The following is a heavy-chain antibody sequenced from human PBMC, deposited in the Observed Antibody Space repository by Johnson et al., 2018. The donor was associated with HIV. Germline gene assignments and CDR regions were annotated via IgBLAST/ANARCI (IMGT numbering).Heavy chain of an antibody. V-gene: IGHV3-66*01. D-gene: IGHD3-16*01. CDR1: GFTVSSNY. CDR2: IYSGGST. J-gene: IGHJ3*02. CDR3: ARDQDWGYYDTTAFDI. Sequence: VQLVESGGGLVQPGGSLRLSCASSGFTVSSNYMSWVRQAPGKGLEWVSVIYSGGSTYYTDSVKGRFTISRDNSKNTVYLQMNSLRAEDTAVYYCARDQDWGYYDTTAFDIWGQGTMVTVSS.